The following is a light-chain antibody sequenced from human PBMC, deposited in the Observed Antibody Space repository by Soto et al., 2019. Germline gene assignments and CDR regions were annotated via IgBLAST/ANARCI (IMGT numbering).Light chain of an antibody. CDR2: GAS. V-gene: IGKV3-20*01. Sequence: EIVLTQSPATLSLSPGERATLSCRASQSIRSPVLAWYQQKPGQAPRLFIHGASSRATGIPDRFSGSGSGPDFSVTISRLEPEDFAVYFCGSDEWTFGQGPKVE. CDR3: GSDEWT. CDR1: QSIRSPV. J-gene: IGKJ1*01.